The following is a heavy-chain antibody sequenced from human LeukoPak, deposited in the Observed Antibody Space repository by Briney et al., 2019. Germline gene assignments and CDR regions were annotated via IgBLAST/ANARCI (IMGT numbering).Heavy chain of an antibody. V-gene: IGHV3-66*01. CDR3: ASPFREGYYYGMDV. J-gene: IGHJ6*02. Sequence: GGSLRLSCAASGFTVSSNYVTWVRQAPGKGLEWVSLIYSGGSTYYADSVKGRFTISRDDSKNTLYLQMNSLRAEDTAVYYCASPFREGYYYGMDVWGQGTTVTVSS. CDR1: GFTVSSNY. D-gene: IGHD3-10*01. CDR2: IYSGGST.